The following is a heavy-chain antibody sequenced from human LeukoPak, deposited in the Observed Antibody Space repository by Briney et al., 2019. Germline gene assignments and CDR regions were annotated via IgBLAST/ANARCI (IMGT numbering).Heavy chain of an antibody. CDR2: IYTSGST. V-gene: IGHV4-4*09. D-gene: IGHD3-22*01. CDR1: GGSISSYY. J-gene: IGHJ4*02. Sequence: SETLSLTCTVSGGSISSYYWSWIRQPPGKGLEWIGYIYTSGSTNYNPSLKSRVTISVDTSKNQFSLKLSSVTAADTAVYYCARTVSLGGYYYDSSGYYLDYWGQGTRVTVSS. CDR3: ARTVSLGGYYYDSSGYYLDY.